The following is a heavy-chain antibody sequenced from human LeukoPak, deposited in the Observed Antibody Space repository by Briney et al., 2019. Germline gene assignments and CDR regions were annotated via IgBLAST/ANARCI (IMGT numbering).Heavy chain of an antibody. J-gene: IGHJ3*02. CDR1: GGSISSGGYY. CDR3: AAIQEGGGDAFDI. V-gene: IGHV4-31*03. Sequence: SEILSLTCTVSGGSISSGGYYWSWIRQHPGKGLEWIGYIYYSGSTYYNPSLKSRVTISVDTSKNQFSLKLSSVTAADTAVYYCAAIQEGGGDAFDIWGQGTMVTVSS. CDR2: IYYSGST. D-gene: IGHD5-18*01.